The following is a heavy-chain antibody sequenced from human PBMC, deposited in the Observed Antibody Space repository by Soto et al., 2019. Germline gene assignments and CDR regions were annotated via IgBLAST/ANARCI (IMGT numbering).Heavy chain of an antibody. V-gene: IGHV3-48*03. CDR3: AREGYDSGWYWDS. CDR2: ISSSGSTI. Sequence: GGSLRLSCAAAGFIFSDYDMNWVRQAPGKGLEWVSYISSSGSTIDYADSVKGRFTISRDNTKNSLYLQMNSLRAEDTAVYYCAREGYDSGWYWDSWGQGALVTVSS. D-gene: IGHD6-19*01. CDR1: GFIFSDYD. J-gene: IGHJ4*02.